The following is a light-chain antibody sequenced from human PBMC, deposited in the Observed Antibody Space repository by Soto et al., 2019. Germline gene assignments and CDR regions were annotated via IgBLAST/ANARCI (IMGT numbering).Light chain of an antibody. V-gene: IGLV1-36*01. Sequence: QSVLTQPTSVSEAPRQRVTISCSGSSSNIGNNAVNWYQQLPGKAPKLLIYYDDLLPSGVSDRFSGSKSGTSASLAISGLQSEDEADYYSAAWDNSLNGVVFGGGTKLTVL. CDR3: AAWDNSLNGVV. CDR2: YDD. J-gene: IGLJ2*01. CDR1: SSNIGNNA.